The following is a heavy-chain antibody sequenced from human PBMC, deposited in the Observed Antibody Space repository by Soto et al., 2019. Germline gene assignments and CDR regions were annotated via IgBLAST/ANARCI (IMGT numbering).Heavy chain of an antibody. CDR2: IYYSGST. CDR3: ARHVAYCSSTSCYLGGYYYMDV. Sequence: SETLSLTCTVSGGSISSYYWSWIRQPPGKGLEWIGYIYYSGSTNYNPSLKSRVTISVDTSKNQFSLKLSSVTAADTAVYYCARHVAYCSSTSCYLGGYYYMDVWGKGTTVTVSS. CDR1: GGSISSYY. J-gene: IGHJ6*03. V-gene: IGHV4-59*08. D-gene: IGHD2-2*01.